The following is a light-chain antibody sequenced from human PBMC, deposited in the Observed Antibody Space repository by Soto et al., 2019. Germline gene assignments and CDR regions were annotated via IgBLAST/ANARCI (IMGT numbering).Light chain of an antibody. CDR2: GAS. V-gene: IGKV3-20*01. CDR1: QSVSSSY. Sequence: DIVLTQSPGTLSLSPGERATLSCRASQSVSSSYLAWYQQKPGQAPRLLICGASSRATGIPDRFSGSGSGTDFTLTISRLEPEDFAVYYCQQYGSSRTFGQGTKVDIK. CDR3: QQYGSSRT. J-gene: IGKJ1*01.